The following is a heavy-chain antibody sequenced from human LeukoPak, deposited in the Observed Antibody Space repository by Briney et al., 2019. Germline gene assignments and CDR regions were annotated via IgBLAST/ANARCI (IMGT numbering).Heavy chain of an antibody. D-gene: IGHD3-22*01. CDR3: ARSSYYYDSSGYPSPLDY. CDR2: IYYSGST. J-gene: IGHJ4*02. V-gene: IGHV4-39*07. Sequence: SETLSLTCTVSGGSISRSSYYWGWIRQPPGKGLEWIGSIYYSGSTYYNPSLKSRVTISVDTSKNQFSLKLSSVTAADTAVYYCARSSYYYDSSGYPSPLDYWGQGTLVTVSS. CDR1: GGSISRSSYY.